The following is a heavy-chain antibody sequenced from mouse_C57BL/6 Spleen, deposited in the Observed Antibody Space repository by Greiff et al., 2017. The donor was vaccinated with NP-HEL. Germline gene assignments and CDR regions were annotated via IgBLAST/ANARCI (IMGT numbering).Heavy chain of an antibody. V-gene: IGHV1-85*01. CDR2: IYPRDGST. CDR1: GYTFTSYD. CDR3: ARAGYGSSHYAMDY. J-gene: IGHJ4*01. Sequence: VQLQQSGPELVKPGASVKLSCKASGYTFTSYDINWVKLRPGQGLEWIGWIYPRDGSTKYNEKFKGKATLTVETSSSTAYMELHRLTSEDSAVYFWARAGYGSSHYAMDYWGQGTSVTVSS. D-gene: IGHD1-1*01.